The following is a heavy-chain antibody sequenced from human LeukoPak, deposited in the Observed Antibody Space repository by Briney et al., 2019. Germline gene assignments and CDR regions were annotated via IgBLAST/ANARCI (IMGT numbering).Heavy chain of an antibody. CDR2: ISGSSSTYI. V-gene: IGHV3-21*01. CDR3: ARDFSGSSRVDY. J-gene: IGHJ4*02. D-gene: IGHD3-10*01. CDR1: GFTFSSYT. Sequence: PGGSLRLSCAASGFTFSSYTMNWVRQAPGKGLEWISSISGSSSTYIYCSDSVQGRFTISRDNAKNSLSLQMNSLRAEDTAVYYCARDFSGSSRVDYWGQGTLVTVSS.